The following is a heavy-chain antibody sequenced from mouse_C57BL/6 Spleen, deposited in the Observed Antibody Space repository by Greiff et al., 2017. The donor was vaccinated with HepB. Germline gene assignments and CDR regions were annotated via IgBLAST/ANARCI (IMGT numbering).Heavy chain of an antibody. D-gene: IGHD2-3*01. CDR3: ARPSYDGYYEGYYVDY. CDR1: GYTFTSYW. V-gene: IGHV1-53*01. CDR2: INPSNGGT. Sequence: QVQLQQPGTELVKPGASVKLSCKASGYTFTSYWMHWVKQRPGQGLEWIGNINPSNGGTNYNEKFKSKATLTVDKSSSTAYMQLSSLTSEDSAVYYCARPSYDGYYEGYYVDYWGQGTTLTVSS. J-gene: IGHJ2*01.